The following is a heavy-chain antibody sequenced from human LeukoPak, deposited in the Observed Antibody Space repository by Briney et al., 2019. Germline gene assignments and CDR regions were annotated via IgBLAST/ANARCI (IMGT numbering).Heavy chain of an antibody. V-gene: IGHV3-74*01. Sequence: GGSLRLSCAASGFSFSGHWMHWARQLPGKGLVWVSRISPTGSTTSYADSVKGRFTVSRDNAKNTLYLQVNNLRAEDTAVYYCARGPSSNWSGLDFWGQGTLFTVSS. CDR1: GFSFSGHW. CDR2: ISPTGSTT. J-gene: IGHJ4*02. CDR3: ARGPSSNWSGLDF. D-gene: IGHD6-13*01.